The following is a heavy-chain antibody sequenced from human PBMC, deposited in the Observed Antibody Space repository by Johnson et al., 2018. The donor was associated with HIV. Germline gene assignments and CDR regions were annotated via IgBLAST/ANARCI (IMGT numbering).Heavy chain of an antibody. Sequence: QVQLVESGGGVVQPGRSLRLSCAASDFTFTNNAIHWVRQAPGKGLECVAVISYDGTNTYYADSVKGRFTISRDNSRNTVFLQMIILRPKDTAMYYCASGVPARAHLLIWGQGTMVTFSS. J-gene: IGHJ3*02. CDR1: DFTFTNNA. CDR3: ASGVPARAHLLI. CDR2: ISYDGTNT. V-gene: IGHV3-30*04. D-gene: IGHD2-2*01.